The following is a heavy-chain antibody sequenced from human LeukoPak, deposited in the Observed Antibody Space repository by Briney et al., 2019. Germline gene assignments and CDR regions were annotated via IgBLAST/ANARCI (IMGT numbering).Heavy chain of an antibody. J-gene: IGHJ5*02. CDR3: ARPIITNDLWFDP. V-gene: IGHV4-59*13. D-gene: IGHD3-22*01. Sequence: SETLSLTCTVSGGSISSYYWSWIRQPPGKGLGGIGYIYYSGSTNYNPSLKSRVTISVDTSKNQFSLKLSSVTAADTAVYYCARPIITNDLWFDPWGQGTLVTVSS. CDR2: IYYSGST. CDR1: GGSISSYY.